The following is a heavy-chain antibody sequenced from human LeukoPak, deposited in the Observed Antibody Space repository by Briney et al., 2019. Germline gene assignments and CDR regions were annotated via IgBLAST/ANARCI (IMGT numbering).Heavy chain of an antibody. CDR1: GGTFGSYA. Sequence: ASVKVSCKASGGTFGSYAISWVRQAPGQGLEWMGGIIPIFGTANYAQKFQGRVTITADESTSTAYMELSSLRSEDTAVYYCASDPRFATTVTNPPDAFDIWGQGTMVTVSS. CDR2: IIPIFGTA. D-gene: IGHD4-17*01. J-gene: IGHJ3*02. V-gene: IGHV1-69*13. CDR3: ASDPRFATTVTNPPDAFDI.